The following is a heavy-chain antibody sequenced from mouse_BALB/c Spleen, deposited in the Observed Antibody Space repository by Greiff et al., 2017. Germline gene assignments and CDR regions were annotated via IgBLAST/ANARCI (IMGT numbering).Heavy chain of an antibody. D-gene: IGHD4-1*01. Sequence: EVKLVESGGGLVKPGGSLKLSCAASGFAFSSYDMSWVRQTPEKRLEWVAYISSGGGSTYYPDTVKGRFTISRDNAKNTLYLQMSSLKSEDTAMYYCARHAGRGAWFAYWGQGTLVTVSA. J-gene: IGHJ3*01. CDR2: ISSGGGST. V-gene: IGHV5-12-1*01. CDR3: ARHAGRGAWFAY. CDR1: GFAFSSYD.